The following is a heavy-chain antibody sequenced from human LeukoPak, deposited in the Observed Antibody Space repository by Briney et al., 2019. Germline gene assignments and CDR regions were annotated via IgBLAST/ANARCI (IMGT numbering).Heavy chain of an antibody. Sequence: ASVKVSCRASGGTFSSYTISWVRQAPGQGLEWMGRIIPILGIANYAQKFQGRVTITADKSTSTAYMELSSLRSEDTAVYYCASGRYYDILTGPQTKHYFDYWGQGTLVTVSS. D-gene: IGHD3-9*01. CDR3: ASGRYYDILTGPQTKHYFDY. V-gene: IGHV1-69*02. CDR2: IIPILGIA. J-gene: IGHJ4*02. CDR1: GGTFSSYT.